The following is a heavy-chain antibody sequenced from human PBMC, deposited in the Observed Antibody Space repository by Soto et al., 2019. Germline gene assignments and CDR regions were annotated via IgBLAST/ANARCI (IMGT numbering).Heavy chain of an antibody. CDR1: GCSLSTNP. Sequence: SVKVSCKASGCSLSTNPISWVRQAPGQGLEWMGGTGSGTGPGNHAQKFQGRLTVTADKSTSTVYMELTNLSSEDTAVYYCARRDSGGFYRFFDSWGQGTLVTVS. J-gene: IGHJ4*02. D-gene: IGHD2-15*01. V-gene: IGHV1-69*06. CDR2: TGSGTGPG. CDR3: ARRDSGGFYRFFDS.